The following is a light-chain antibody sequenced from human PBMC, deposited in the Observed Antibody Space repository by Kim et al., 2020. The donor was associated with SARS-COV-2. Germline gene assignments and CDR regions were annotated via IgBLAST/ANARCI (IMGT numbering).Light chain of an antibody. Sequence: SYELTQPPSVSVAPGKTARITYGGNNIGSKSVHWYQQKPGQAPVLVIYYDSDRPSGIPERFSGSNSGNTATLTISRVEAGDEADYYCQVWDSSSDHPHVV. J-gene: IGLJ2*01. CDR3: QVWDSSSDHPHVV. CDR2: YDS. V-gene: IGLV3-21*04. CDR1: NIGSKS.